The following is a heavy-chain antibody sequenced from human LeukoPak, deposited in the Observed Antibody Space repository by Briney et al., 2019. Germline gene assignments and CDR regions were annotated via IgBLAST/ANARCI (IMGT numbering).Heavy chain of an antibody. CDR1: GGSISSYY. CDR2: IYYSGST. CDR3: ARRGPGVGYYYYYYMDV. J-gene: IGHJ6*03. V-gene: IGHV4-59*01. Sequence: SETLSLTCTVSGGSISSYYWSWIRQPPGKGLEWIGYIYYSGSTNHNPSLKSRVTISVDTSKNQFSLKLSSVTAADTAVYYCARRGPGVGYYYYYYMDVWGKGTTVTVSS. D-gene: IGHD2-8*01.